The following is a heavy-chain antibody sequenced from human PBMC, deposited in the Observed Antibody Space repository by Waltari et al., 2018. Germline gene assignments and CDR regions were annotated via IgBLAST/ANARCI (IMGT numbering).Heavy chain of an antibody. J-gene: IGHJ4*02. D-gene: IGHD3-22*01. CDR3: ARERGDYYDSSGYYY. Sequence: QVQLVQSGAEVKKPGASVKVSCKASGYTFTSYAMHWVRQAPGQRLEWMGWINAGNGNTKYSQKFQGRVTITGDTSASTAYMELSSLRSEDTAVYYCARERGDYYDSSGYYYWGQGTLVTVSS. CDR1: GYTFTSYA. V-gene: IGHV1-3*01. CDR2: INAGNGNT.